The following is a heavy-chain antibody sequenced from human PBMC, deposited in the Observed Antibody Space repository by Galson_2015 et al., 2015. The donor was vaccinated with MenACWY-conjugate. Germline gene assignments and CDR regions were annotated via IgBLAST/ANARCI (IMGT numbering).Heavy chain of an antibody. V-gene: IGHV3-49*03. CDR2: IRGRVYGGAT. CDR1: GFTFGDYS. CDR3: TRDLVADSSGYLDL. D-gene: IGHD3-22*01. J-gene: IGHJ1*01. Sequence: SLRLSCAASGFTFGDYSMSWFRQAPGKGLDWVGFIRGRVYGGATEYAASVQGRFTISRDDSKSIAYLEMNSVQTEDTAVYYCTRDLVADSSGYLDLWGQGTLVTVSS.